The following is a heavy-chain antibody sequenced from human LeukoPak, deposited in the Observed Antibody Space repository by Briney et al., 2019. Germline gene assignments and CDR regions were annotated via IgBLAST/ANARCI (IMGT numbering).Heavy chain of an antibody. Sequence: SETLSLTCTVSGGSISSSSYYWGWIRQPPGKGLEWIGSIYYSGSTYYNPSLKSRVTISVDTSKNQFSLKLSSVTAADTAVYYCARHQYCGGDCYSGYFQHWGQGTLVTVSS. V-gene: IGHV4-39*01. CDR3: ARHQYCGGDCYSGYFQH. J-gene: IGHJ1*01. CDR2: IYYSGST. CDR1: GGSISSSSYY. D-gene: IGHD2-21*02.